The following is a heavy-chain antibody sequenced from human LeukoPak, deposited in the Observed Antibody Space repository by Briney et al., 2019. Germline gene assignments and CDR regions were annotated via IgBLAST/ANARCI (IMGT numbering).Heavy chain of an antibody. CDR1: GFTFSSYG. CDR2: IRCDGSNK. CDR3: AKGIISPYYYYYMDV. Sequence: GGSLRLSSAASGFTFSSYGMHWVRQAPGKGLEWVAFIRCDGSNKYYADSVKGRFTISRDNSENTLYLQMNSLRAEDTAVYYCAKGIISPYYYYYMDVWGKGTTVTVSS. D-gene: IGHD2-15*01. J-gene: IGHJ6*03. V-gene: IGHV3-30*02.